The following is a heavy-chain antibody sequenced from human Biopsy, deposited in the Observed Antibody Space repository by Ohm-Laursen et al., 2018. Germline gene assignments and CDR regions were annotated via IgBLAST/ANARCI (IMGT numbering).Heavy chain of an antibody. V-gene: IGHV3-23*01. D-gene: IGHD3-9*01. CDR1: GFTFSNYA. CDR2: ITSSGGST. J-gene: IGHJ5*01. CDR3: AKQGATILSSFDS. Sequence: SLRLSCSASGFTFSNYAMSWVRQAPGKGLEWVSTITSSGGSTYFADSVKGRFTISRDNSKKRLYLQMNSLRGEDTAVYYCAKQGATILSSFDSWGQGTLVTVSS.